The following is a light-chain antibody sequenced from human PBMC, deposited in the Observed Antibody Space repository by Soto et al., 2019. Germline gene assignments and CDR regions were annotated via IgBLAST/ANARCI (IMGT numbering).Light chain of an antibody. CDR1: QSISNY. J-gene: IGKJ1*01. CDR2: LAS. CDR3: QQTYKTPLT. Sequence: DINLTHSPSFLSASVGARVTITCRASQSISNYLNWYQQRPGKAPKLLIYLASSLSSGVPSKFSGSGSGTDFTLTISVLQPEDAATYYCQQTYKTPLTLGQGTKVDIK. V-gene: IGKV1-39*01.